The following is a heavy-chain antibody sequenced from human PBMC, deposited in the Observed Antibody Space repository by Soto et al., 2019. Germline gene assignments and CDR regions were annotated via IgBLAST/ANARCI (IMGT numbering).Heavy chain of an antibody. V-gene: IGHV1-69*13. CDR3: AYVRYYYDSSGYPDY. J-gene: IGHJ4*02. CDR1: GGTFSNFV. CDR2: NIPIFGTA. D-gene: IGHD3-22*01. Sequence: SVKVSCKASGGTFSNFVISWVRQAPGQGLEWMGGNIPIFGTANYAQKFQGRVTIIADESTGTTYMELTSLRSEDTAVYYCAYVRYYYDSSGYPDYWGQGTLVTVSS.